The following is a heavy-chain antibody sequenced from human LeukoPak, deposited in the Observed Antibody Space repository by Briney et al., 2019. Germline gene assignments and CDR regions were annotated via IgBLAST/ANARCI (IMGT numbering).Heavy chain of an antibody. Sequence: GGSLRLSCAASGFTFSNYWMSWVRQAPGKGLEWVSSISSSSSYIYYADSVKGRFTISRDNAKNSLHLQMNSLRAEDTAVYYCARAHGDYVDYWGQGTLVTVSS. CDR2: ISSSSSYI. D-gene: IGHD4-17*01. V-gene: IGHV3-21*01. J-gene: IGHJ4*02. CDR3: ARAHGDYVDY. CDR1: GFTFSNYW.